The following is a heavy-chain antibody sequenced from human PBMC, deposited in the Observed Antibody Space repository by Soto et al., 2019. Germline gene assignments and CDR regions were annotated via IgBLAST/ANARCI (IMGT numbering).Heavy chain of an antibody. CDR3: ASGGLYI. V-gene: IGHV3-13*01. D-gene: IGHD3-16*01. CDR1: GFTFSNYD. CDR2: IGTAGDT. J-gene: IGHJ4*02. Sequence: EVQLVESGGGLVQPGGFLRLSCAASGFTFSNYDMHWVRQTSGKGLEWVAGIGTAGDTYYTGSVKGRFSISRENAKNSFYLQMNSLRAEDTAVYYCASGGLYICGQGTLVTVSS.